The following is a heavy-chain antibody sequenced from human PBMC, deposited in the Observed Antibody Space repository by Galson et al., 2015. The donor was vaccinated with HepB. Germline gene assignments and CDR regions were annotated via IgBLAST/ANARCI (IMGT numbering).Heavy chain of an antibody. V-gene: IGHV3-11*06. CDR3: ARRTYYYGSGSYYLDY. CDR2: ISSSSSYT. J-gene: IGHJ4*02. Sequence: SLRLSCAASGFTFSDYYMSWIRQAPGKGLEWVSYISSSSSYTNYADSVKGRFTISRDNAKNSLYLQMNSLRAEDTAVYYCARRTYYYGSGSYYLDYWGQGTLVTVSS. D-gene: IGHD3-10*01. CDR1: GFTFSDYY.